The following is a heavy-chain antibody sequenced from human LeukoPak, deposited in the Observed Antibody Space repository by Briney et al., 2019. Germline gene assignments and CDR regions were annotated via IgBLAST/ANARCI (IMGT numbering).Heavy chain of an antibody. Sequence: GGSLRLSCAASGLTFSTSGFNWVRQAPGKGLEWVASIGPTGSDRYHADSIKGRFTISRDNANNFLYLQMNSLRAEDAAVYYCATETNGRHYDYWGQGTLLTVSS. CDR3: ATETNGRHYDY. V-gene: IGHV3-21*06. CDR2: IGPTGSDR. J-gene: IGHJ4*02. D-gene: IGHD1-14*01. CDR1: GLTFSTSG.